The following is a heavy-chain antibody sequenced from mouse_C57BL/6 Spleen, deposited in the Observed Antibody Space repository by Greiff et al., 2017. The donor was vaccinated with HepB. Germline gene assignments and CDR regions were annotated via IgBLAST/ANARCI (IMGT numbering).Heavy chain of an antibody. V-gene: IGHV5-4*03. CDR3: ARVGVTTNFDY. CDR1: GFTFSSYA. D-gene: IGHD2-2*01. CDR2: ISDGGSYT. J-gene: IGHJ2*01. Sequence: EVNVVESGGGLVKPGGSLKLSCAASGFTFSSYAMSWVRQTPEKRLEWVATISDGGSYTYYPDNVKGRFTISRDNAKNNLYLQLSHLKSEDTAMYYCARVGVTTNFDYWGQGTTLTVSS.